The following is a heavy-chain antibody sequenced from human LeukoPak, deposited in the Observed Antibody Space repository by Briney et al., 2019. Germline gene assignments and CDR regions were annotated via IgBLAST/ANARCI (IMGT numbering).Heavy chain of an antibody. CDR3: ASLAGPYYDFWSGYPYYFDY. J-gene: IGHJ4*02. D-gene: IGHD3-3*01. CDR1: GYSISSGYY. CDR2: IYHSGRP. V-gene: IGHV4-38-2*02. Sequence: PETLSLTCTVSGYSISSGYYWGWIRPPPGKGLEWIGIIYHSGRPTYTPSLKSRVTIPVDTSKNQSSLKLSSVTAADTAVYYCASLAGPYYDFWSGYPYYFDYWGQGTLVTVSS.